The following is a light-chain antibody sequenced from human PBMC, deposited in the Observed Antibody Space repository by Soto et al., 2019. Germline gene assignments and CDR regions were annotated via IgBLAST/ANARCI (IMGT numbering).Light chain of an antibody. CDR2: KAS. J-gene: IGKJ1*01. CDR3: QQYNSYPWT. CDR1: QSISSW. V-gene: IGKV1-5*03. Sequence: DIQMTQSPSTLSASFGDRVTITWRASQSISSWLAWYQQKTGKAPKLLIYKASTLESGVPSNFSGSGYETEFNLTISSLQPEDFATYYCQQYNSYPWTFGQGTKVDIK.